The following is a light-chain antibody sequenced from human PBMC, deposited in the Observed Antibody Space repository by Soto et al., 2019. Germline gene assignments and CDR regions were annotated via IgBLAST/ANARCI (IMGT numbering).Light chain of an antibody. CDR2: EVV. J-gene: IGLJ1*01. CDR3: KSYAGSNTYV. Sequence: QSALTQPPSASGSPGQSVTISCTGTKNVIGVYDFVSWYQHHPGKAPRLIIYEVVQRPSGVPDRFSGSKSGNTASLSVSGLQAADEADYFCKSYAGSNTYVFGSGTKVTV. V-gene: IGLV2-8*01. CDR1: KNVIGVYDF.